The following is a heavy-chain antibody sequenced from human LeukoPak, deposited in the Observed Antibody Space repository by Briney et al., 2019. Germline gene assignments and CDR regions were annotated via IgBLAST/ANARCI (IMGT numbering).Heavy chain of an antibody. D-gene: IGHD6-13*01. Sequence: ASVKVSCKASGYTFSNYGISWVRQTPGQGLEWVGWIGAYNGNTNSAPKLQGRVTMTTDTSTSTAYMELRSLRSDDTAVYYCARDERAAAGGNEYYFDYWGQGTLVTVSS. CDR3: ARDERAAAGGNEYYFDY. V-gene: IGHV1-18*01. J-gene: IGHJ4*02. CDR2: IGAYNGNT. CDR1: GYTFSNYG.